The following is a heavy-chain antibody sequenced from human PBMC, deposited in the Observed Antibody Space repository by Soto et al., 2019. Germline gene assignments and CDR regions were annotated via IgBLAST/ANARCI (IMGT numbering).Heavy chain of an antibody. CDR3: ARGAFHNYYVDY. V-gene: IGHV3-74*01. CDR1: GFTFSTYW. J-gene: IGHJ4*02. CDR2: IKGDESTT. D-gene: IGHD3-16*01. Sequence: EVQLVESGGDSVQPGGSLRLSCAASGFTFSTYWMHWVRQAPGEGLLWVSRIKGDESTTSSADSVKGRFTISRDNAKNTVYLHMNSLRADDTAVYYCARGAFHNYYVDYWGQGTLVTLSS.